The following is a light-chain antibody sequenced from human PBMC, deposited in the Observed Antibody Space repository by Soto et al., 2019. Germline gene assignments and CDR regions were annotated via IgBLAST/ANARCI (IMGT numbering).Light chain of an antibody. J-gene: IGKJ5*01. CDR3: QHYNNWPIT. V-gene: IGKV3-15*01. Sequence: FVMTQSPASLSVSPGDSVTLSCRASQSVASNLAWYQQKPGQAPRLLIYGTSTRATGVPARFSGSGSGTDFTLTISSLQAADFAVYHCQHYNNWPITFGQGTRLEI. CDR2: GTS. CDR1: QSVASN.